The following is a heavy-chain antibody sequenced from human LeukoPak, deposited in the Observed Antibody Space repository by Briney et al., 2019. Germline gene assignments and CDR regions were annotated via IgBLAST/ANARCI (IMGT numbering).Heavy chain of an antibody. CDR2: INWNSGKI. D-gene: IGHD2-15*01. V-gene: IGHV3-9*01. CDR1: VFTCGDYV. Sequence: GGPLRLPCVASVFTCGDYVMHWLRQIPGKGLEWVAAINWNSGKIDYADSVDGRFSISRDNAKNSLYLQMRDLRTEDTAVYYCAKDYAYCSGGSCYLFDKWGQGTLVIVSS. CDR3: AKDYAYCSGGSCYLFDK. J-gene: IGHJ4*02.